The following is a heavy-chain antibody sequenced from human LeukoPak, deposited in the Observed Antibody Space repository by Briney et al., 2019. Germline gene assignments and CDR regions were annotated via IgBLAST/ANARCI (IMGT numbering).Heavy chain of an antibody. Sequence: SETLSPTRTVSLGALSSYYWSWIRQPPGTELKGIGYFYYSGTTNYNPSLKSRVTISVDTSKHHFSLKLSSVTAADTAVYYCARLRSSMVPRPADVWFDPWGQGTLVTVSS. CDR2: FYYSGTT. V-gene: IGHV4-59*08. J-gene: IGHJ5*02. CDR1: LGALSSYY. CDR3: ARLRSSMVPRPADVWFDP. D-gene: IGHD6-6*01.